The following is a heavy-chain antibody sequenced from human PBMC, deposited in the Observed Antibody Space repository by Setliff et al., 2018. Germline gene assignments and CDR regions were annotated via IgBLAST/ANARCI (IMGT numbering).Heavy chain of an antibody. D-gene: IGHD3-22*01. V-gene: IGHV1-69*05. CDR3: ARRNFYYDSSGFALYYYYMDV. J-gene: IGHJ6*03. CDR2: TVPLFGTT. CDR1: GGTFTNYG. Sequence: SVQVSCKASGGTFTNYGVSWVRQAPGQGLEWMGGTVPLFGTTDYAQKFHGRLTIITDESTSTASMELTSLTSDDTAVYYCARRNFYYDSSGFALYYYYMDVWGKGTTVTVS.